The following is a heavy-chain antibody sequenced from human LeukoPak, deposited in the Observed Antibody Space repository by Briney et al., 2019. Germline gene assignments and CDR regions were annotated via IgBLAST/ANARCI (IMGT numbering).Heavy chain of an antibody. CDR1: GFTFSSYW. CDR3: ARWRFGELSYFDY. CDR2: IKQDGSEK. Sequence: GGSLRLSCAASGFTFSSYWMSWVRQAPGKGLEWVANIKQDGSEKCYVDSVKGRFTISRDNAKNSLYLQMNSLRAEDTAVYYCARWRFGELSYFDYWGQGTLVTVSP. D-gene: IGHD3-10*01. V-gene: IGHV3-7*03. J-gene: IGHJ4*02.